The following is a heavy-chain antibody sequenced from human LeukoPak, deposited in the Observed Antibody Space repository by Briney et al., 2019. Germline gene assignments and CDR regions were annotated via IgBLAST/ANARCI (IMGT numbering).Heavy chain of an antibody. D-gene: IGHD3-22*01. J-gene: IGHJ2*01. CDR1: GFTFSSYS. V-gene: IGHV3-48*02. CDR2: ISSSSSTI. Sequence: GGSLRLSCAASGFTFSSYSMNWVRQAPGKGLEWVSYISSSSSTIYYADSVKGRLTISRDNAKNSLYLQMNSLRDEDTAVYYCARDPIPGYYDSSGYFNYWYFDLWGRGTLVTVSS. CDR3: ARDPIPGYYDSSGYFNYWYFDL.